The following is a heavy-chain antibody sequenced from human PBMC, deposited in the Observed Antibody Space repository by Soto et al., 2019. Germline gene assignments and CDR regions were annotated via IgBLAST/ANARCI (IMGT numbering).Heavy chain of an antibody. Sequence: SETLSLTCTVSGGSISSYYWSWIRQPPGKGLEWIGYIYYSGSTNYNPSLKSRVTISVDTSKNQFSLKLSSVTAADTAVYYCARTTFWSGYYEHFDYWGQGTLVTVSS. J-gene: IGHJ4*02. CDR2: IYYSGST. V-gene: IGHV4-59*01. D-gene: IGHD3-3*01. CDR1: GGSISSYY. CDR3: ARTTFWSGYYEHFDY.